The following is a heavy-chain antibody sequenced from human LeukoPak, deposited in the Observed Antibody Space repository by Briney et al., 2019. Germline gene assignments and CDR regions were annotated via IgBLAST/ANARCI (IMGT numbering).Heavy chain of an antibody. CDR3: ARSGYSYGFPYYYMDV. J-gene: IGHJ6*03. D-gene: IGHD5-18*01. CDR1: GGSISSYY. V-gene: IGHV4-4*07. CDR2: IYTSGST. Sequence: SETLSLTCTVSGGSISSYYWSWIRQPAGKGLEWIGRIYTSGSTNYNPSLKSRVTISVDTSKNQFSLKLSSVTAADTAVYYCARSGYSYGFPYYYMDVWGKGTTVTVSS.